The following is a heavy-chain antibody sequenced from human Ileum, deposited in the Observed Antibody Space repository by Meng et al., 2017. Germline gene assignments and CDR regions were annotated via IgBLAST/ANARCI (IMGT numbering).Heavy chain of an antibody. CDR1: GYTFTNYY. CDR3: AAPGVAPPGLTGDY. Sequence: QVHMVQSGAEGKKPGASVKVSCKTSGYTFTNYYMHWVRQAPGQGLEWMGIINPSGVSTTFAQKFQGRVTLTRDTSTSTVYMELSNLRSEDTAVYYCAAPGVAPPGLTGDYWGQGTLVTVSS. J-gene: IGHJ4*02. V-gene: IGHV1-46*01. D-gene: IGHD3/OR15-3a*01. CDR2: INPSGVST.